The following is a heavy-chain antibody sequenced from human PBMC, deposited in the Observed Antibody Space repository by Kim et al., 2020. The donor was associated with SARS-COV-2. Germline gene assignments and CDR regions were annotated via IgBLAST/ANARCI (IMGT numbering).Heavy chain of an antibody. CDR3: ARGRSAYDYVWGSYRYTSNWFDP. J-gene: IGHJ5*02. CDR1: GGSFSGYY. CDR2: INHSGST. Sequence: SETLSLTCAVYGGSFSGYYWSWIRQPPGKGLEWIGEINHSGSTNYNPSLKSRVTISVDTSKNQFSLKLSSVTAADTAVYYCARGRSAYDYVWGSYRYTSNWFDPWGQGTLVTVSS. D-gene: IGHD3-16*02. V-gene: IGHV4-34*01.